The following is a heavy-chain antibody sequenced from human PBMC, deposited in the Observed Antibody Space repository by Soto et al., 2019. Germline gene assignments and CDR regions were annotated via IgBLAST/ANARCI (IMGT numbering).Heavy chain of an antibody. V-gene: IGHV3-30*18. CDR1: GFTFSSYG. D-gene: IGHD6-13*01. Sequence: GGSLRLSCAASGFTFSSYGMHWVRQAPGKGLEWVAVISYDGSNKYYADSVKGRFTISRDNSKNTLYLQMNSLRAEDTAVYYCAKWGSTWYSSSWPPFDYWGQGTLVTVSS. CDR3: AKWGSTWYSSSWPPFDY. CDR2: ISYDGSNK. J-gene: IGHJ4*02.